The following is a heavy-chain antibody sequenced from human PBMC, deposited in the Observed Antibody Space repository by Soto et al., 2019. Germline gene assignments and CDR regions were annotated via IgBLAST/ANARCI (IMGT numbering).Heavy chain of an antibody. CDR1: GFTFSNCV. J-gene: IGHJ5*02. CDR2: ITTNGHT. CDR3: ARDLSSSGSPPYNWFDP. Sequence: GGSLRLSCETSGFTFSNCVMTWVRQPPGKRLEWVSVITTNGHTDYADSVKGRFTISRDNAKNSLYLQMNSLRAEDTAVYYCARDLSSSGSPPYNWFDPWGQGTLVTVSS. D-gene: IGHD6-19*01. V-gene: IGHV3-21*01.